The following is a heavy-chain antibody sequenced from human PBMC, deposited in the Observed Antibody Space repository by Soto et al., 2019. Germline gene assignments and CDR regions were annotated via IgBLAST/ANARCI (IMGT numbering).Heavy chain of an antibody. CDR3: ARDSSSVPGSMDV. V-gene: IGHV1-2*04. Sequence: QVQLVQSGAEVKKPGASVKVSCKASGYTFTGHYMHWVRQAPGQGLEWMGWINPDSGGTNYAQKFQGWVTMTRDTSSSTVSMEVRRLKSGDTAVYYCARDSSSVPGSMDVWGQGTTVTVSS. D-gene: IGHD1-1*01. J-gene: IGHJ6*02. CDR2: INPDSGGT. CDR1: GYTFTGHY.